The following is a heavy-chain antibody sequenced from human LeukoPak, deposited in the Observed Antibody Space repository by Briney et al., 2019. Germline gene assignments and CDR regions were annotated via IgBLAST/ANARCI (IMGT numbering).Heavy chain of an antibody. CDR1: KFTFSSYA. CDR2: ISYDGSNK. CDR3: AREDMIVVVMALDY. D-gene: IGHD3-22*01. J-gene: IGHJ4*02. V-gene: IGHV3-30-3*01. Sequence: GGSLRLSCAASKFTFSSYAMHWVRQAPGKGLEWVAVISYDGSNKYYADSVKGRFTISRDNSKNTLYLQMNSLRAEDTAVYYCAREDMIVVVMALDYWGQGTLVTVSS.